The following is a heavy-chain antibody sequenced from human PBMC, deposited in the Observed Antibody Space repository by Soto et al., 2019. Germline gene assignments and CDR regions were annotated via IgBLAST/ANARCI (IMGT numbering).Heavy chain of an antibody. CDR2: IYYSGST. Sequence: SETLSLTCTVSGGSISSYYWSWIRQPPGKGLEWIAYIYYSGSTNYNPSLKSRVTISVDTSKNQFSLKLSSVTAADTAVYYCARTISSGSSDYWGQGTLVTVSS. V-gene: IGHV4-59*08. CDR3: ARTISSGSSDY. J-gene: IGHJ4*02. CDR1: GGSISSYY. D-gene: IGHD1-26*01.